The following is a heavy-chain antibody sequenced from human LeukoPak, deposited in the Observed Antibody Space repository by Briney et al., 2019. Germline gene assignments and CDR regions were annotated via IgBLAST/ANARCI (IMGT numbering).Heavy chain of an antibody. V-gene: IGHV1-18*01. CDR3: ARDIHYDSSGYYHPHFDY. J-gene: IGHJ4*02. Sequence: GASVKVSCKASGYTFTSYGISWVRQAPGQGLEWMGWISAYNGNTNYAQKLQGRVTMTTDTSTSTAYMELRSLRSDDTAVYYCARDIHYDSSGYYHPHFDYWGQGTLVTVSS. CDR2: ISAYNGNT. CDR1: GYTFTSYG. D-gene: IGHD3-22*01.